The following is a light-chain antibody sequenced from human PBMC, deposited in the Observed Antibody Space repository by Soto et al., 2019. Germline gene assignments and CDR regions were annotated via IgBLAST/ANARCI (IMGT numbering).Light chain of an antibody. CDR1: QSVSSNF. J-gene: IGKJ1*01. Sequence: EIVLTQSPGTLSLSPGERATLSCKASQSVSSNFLAWYQRKPGQAPRLLIYGASYRATDIPYRVSGSGSGTDFTLTIDRLEPEDFAVYYCQQYGTSPPTFGQGTKVEI. CDR2: GAS. CDR3: QQYGTSPPT. V-gene: IGKV3-20*01.